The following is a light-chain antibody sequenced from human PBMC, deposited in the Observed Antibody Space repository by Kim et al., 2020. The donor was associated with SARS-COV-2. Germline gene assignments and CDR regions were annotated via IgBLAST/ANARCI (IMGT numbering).Light chain of an antibody. CDR1: KLGDKY. J-gene: IGLJ2*01. Sequence: VSPGQTASSTFAGDKLGDKYACWYQQKSGQSPVLVIYQDSKRPSGIPERFSGSNSGNTATLTISGTQAMDEADYYCQAWDSRAVFGGGTQLTVL. CDR2: QDS. CDR3: QAWDSRAV. V-gene: IGLV3-1*01.